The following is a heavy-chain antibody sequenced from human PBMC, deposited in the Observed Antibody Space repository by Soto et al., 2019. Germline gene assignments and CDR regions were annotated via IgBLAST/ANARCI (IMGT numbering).Heavy chain of an antibody. CDR3: VRDSGAKLSSS. Sequence: QVQLVQSGAEVKKPGSSVKVSCKASGGTFSSYRINWVRQAPGQGLEWVGGIVPIYRTADYAQKFQGRVTITAAASARTSYMELRRRKSQATAVYYCVRDSGAKLSSSWGQGTLVTVSS. D-gene: IGHD6-13*01. J-gene: IGHJ4*02. V-gene: IGHV1-69*01. CDR1: GGTFSSYR. CDR2: IVPIYRTA.